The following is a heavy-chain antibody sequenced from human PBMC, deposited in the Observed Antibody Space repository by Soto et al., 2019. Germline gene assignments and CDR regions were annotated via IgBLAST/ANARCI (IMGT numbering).Heavy chain of an antibody. J-gene: IGHJ4*02. Sequence: PSETLSLTCTVSGGSITGGSISSTTYYWGWMRQPPGKGLEWIASFFIGGNTYYNPSLKSRVTTSVDPSKNQFSLKLSSVTAANTAVYFCRRRSGLDDGAYYWGQGSLGT. CDR3: RRRSGLDDGAYY. CDR2: FFIGGNT. CDR1: GGSITGGSISSTTYY. D-gene: IGHD2-15*01. V-gene: IGHV4-39*01.